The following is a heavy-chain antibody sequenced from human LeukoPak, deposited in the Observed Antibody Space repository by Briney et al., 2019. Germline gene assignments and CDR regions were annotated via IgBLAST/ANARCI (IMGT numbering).Heavy chain of an antibody. Sequence: GASVTVSCTASGYTFTNYDIHWVRQATGQGLEWMGWMSPNSGNTGYVQKFQGRVTMTRNTSISTAYMELSSLRSEDTAVYYCARVVSGTYNWFDPWGQGTLVTVSS. V-gene: IGHV1-8*01. CDR3: ARVVSGTYNWFDP. D-gene: IGHD1-20*01. CDR1: GYTFTNYD. J-gene: IGHJ5*02. CDR2: MSPNSGNT.